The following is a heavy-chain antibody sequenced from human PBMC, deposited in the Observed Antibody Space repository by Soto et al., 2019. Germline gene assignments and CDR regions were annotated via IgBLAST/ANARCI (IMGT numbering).Heavy chain of an antibody. V-gene: IGHV1-18*01. Sequence: ASVKVSCKASGCTFTTYDISWVRPAPGQGLEWMGRISTYNGSTNYAQKLQGRVTMTTDTSTSTAYMELRSLRSDDTAVYYCARVGGGSPIDYWGQGTLVTVSS. D-gene: IGHD2-15*01. CDR2: ISTYNGST. J-gene: IGHJ4*02. CDR3: ARVGGGSPIDY. CDR1: GCTFTTYD.